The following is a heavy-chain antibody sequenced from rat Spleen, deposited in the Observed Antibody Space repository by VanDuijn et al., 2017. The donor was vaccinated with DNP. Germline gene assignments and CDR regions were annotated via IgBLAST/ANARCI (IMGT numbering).Heavy chain of an antibody. CDR2: INFDGTKT. CDR1: GFTFSDYN. J-gene: IGHJ3*01. Sequence: EVQLVESGGGLVQPGRSLRLSCAASGFTFSDYNMAWVRQGPKRGLEWVATINFDGTKTDYRDSVKGRFTVSRDNAENTLYLHMDSLRSEDTATYYCATPFCWGHGTLGTVSS. CDR3: ATPFC. V-gene: IGHV5S10*01.